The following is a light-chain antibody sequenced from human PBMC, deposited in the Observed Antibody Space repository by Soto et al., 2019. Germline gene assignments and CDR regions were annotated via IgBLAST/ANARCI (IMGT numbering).Light chain of an antibody. J-gene: IGKJ1*01. CDR1: QSISSW. CDR3: QHYNSYSEA. Sequence: IQIPQSPSTLSSSLGDRVTITCRASQSISSWLAWYQQKPGKAPKLLIYKASSLESGVPSRFSGSGSGTEFTLTISSLQPDDFATYYCQHYNSYSEAFGQGTKVDI. CDR2: KAS. V-gene: IGKV1-5*03.